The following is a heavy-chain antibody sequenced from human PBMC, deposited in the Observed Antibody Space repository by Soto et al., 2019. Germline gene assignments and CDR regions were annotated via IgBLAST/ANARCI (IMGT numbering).Heavy chain of an antibody. V-gene: IGHV3-30*03. CDR1: GFTFSSYG. J-gene: IGHJ4*02. CDR2: ISYDGSNK. Sequence: SLKLSCAAPGFTFSSYGMHWVRQAPGKGLEWVAVISYDGSNKYYADSVKGRFTISRDNSKNTLYLQMNSLRAEDTAVYYCARDYSSSSRLCDYWGQGTLVTVSS. D-gene: IGHD6-6*01. CDR3: ARDYSSSSRLCDY.